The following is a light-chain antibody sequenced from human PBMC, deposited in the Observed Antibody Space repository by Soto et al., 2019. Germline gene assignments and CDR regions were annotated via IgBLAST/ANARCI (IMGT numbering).Light chain of an antibody. CDR1: QSVYVN. CDR2: GAS. V-gene: IGKV3-15*01. J-gene: IGKJ1*01. CDR3: HQYNNWPLGT. Sequence: ETELTQSPATLSVSPGERATLSCRARQSVYVNLAWYQHKPGQSPRLLIYGASTRATGVPARFSGSGSGTEFTLTISSLQAEASAVSYCHQYNNWPLGTFGLGTKVDIK.